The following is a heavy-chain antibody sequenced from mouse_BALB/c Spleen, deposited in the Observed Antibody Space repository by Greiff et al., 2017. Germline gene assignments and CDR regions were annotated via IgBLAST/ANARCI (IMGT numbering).Heavy chain of an antibody. D-gene: IGHD1-1*01. CDR3: ARGYYGSSPIDYYAMDY. CDR2: INPSNGRT. Sequence: VQLQQPGAELVKPGASVKLSCKASGYTFTSYWMHWVKQRPGQGLEWIGEINPSNGRTNYNEKFKSKATLTVDKSPSTAYMQLSSLTSEDSAVYYCARGYYGSSPIDYYAMDYWGQGTSVTVSS. V-gene: IGHV1S81*02. CDR1: GYTFTSYW. J-gene: IGHJ4*01.